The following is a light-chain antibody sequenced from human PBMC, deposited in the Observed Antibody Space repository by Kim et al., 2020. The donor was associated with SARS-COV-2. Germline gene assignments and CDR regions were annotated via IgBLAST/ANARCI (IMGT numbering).Light chain of an antibody. Sequence: VSPGERATLSCRASQSVSSNLAWYQQKPGQAPRLLIYGASARATGIPARFSGSGCGTEFTLTISSMQSEDFAVYYCQQYNNWPLLTFGGGTKLEI. V-gene: IGKV3-15*01. CDR1: QSVSSN. CDR3: QQYNNWPLLT. J-gene: IGKJ4*01. CDR2: GAS.